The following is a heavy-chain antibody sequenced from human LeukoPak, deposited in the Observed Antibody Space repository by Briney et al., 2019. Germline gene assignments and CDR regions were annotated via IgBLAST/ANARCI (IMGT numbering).Heavy chain of an antibody. D-gene: IGHD2-2*01. CDR1: GGSFSGYY. CDR2: INHSGST. Sequence: SETLSPTCAVYGGSFSGYYWSWIRQPPGKGLEWIGEINHSGSTNYNPSLKSRVTISVDTSKNQFSLKLSSVTAADTAVYYCARGRLVSYYFDYWGQGTLVTVSS. V-gene: IGHV4-34*01. CDR3: ARGRLVSYYFDY. J-gene: IGHJ4*02.